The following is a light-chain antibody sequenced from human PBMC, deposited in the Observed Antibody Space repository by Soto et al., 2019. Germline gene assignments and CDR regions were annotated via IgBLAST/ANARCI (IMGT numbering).Light chain of an antibody. CDR1: QSVSSSY. V-gene: IGKV3-20*01. Sequence: EIVLTQSPGTLSLSPGERATLSCRASQSVSSSYLAWYQQKPGQAPRLLIYGASSRATGIPDRFSGSGSGTDFPLTISRLEPEDFAVYYYQQYGSSPSWTFGQGTKVEIK. J-gene: IGKJ1*01. CDR2: GAS. CDR3: QQYGSSPSWT.